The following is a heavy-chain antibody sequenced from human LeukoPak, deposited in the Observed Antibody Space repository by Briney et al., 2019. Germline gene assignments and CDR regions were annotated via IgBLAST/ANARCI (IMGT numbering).Heavy chain of an antibody. Sequence: GGSLRLSCAASGFTFSSYGMHWVRQAPGKGLEWVAVIWYDGSNKYYADSVKGRFTISRDNSKNTLYLQMNSLRAGDTAVYYCARDKRLRFPDYWGQGTLVTVSS. V-gene: IGHV3-33*01. J-gene: IGHJ4*02. CDR2: IWYDGSNK. CDR3: ARDKRLRFPDY. CDR1: GFTFSSYG. D-gene: IGHD3-16*01.